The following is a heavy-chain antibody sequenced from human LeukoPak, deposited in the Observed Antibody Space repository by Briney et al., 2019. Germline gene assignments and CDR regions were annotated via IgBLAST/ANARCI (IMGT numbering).Heavy chain of an antibody. CDR1: GYSFTSYW. D-gene: IGHD3-10*01. Sequence: GESLQISCKGSGYSFTSYWIGWVRQLPGKGLEWMGIIYPGDSDTRYSPSFQGQVTISADKSISTAYLQWSSLKASDTAMYYCARPYYYASGSLWYFDYWGQGTLVTVSS. V-gene: IGHV5-51*01. CDR3: ARPYYYASGSLWYFDY. J-gene: IGHJ4*02. CDR2: IYPGDSDT.